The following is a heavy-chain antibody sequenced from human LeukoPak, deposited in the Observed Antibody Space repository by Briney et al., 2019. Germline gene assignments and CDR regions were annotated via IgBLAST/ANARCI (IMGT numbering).Heavy chain of an antibody. CDR1: GGSISSYY. J-gene: IGHJ6*04. D-gene: IGHD2-2*01. CDR2: IYYSGST. V-gene: IGHV4-59*01. Sequence: PSETLSLTCTVSGGSISSYYWSWIRQPPGKGLEWIGYIYYSGSTNYNPSLKSRVTISVDTSKNQFSLKLSSVTAADTAVYYCARVVVVPAAILDVWGKGTTVTVSS. CDR3: ARVVVVPAAILDV.